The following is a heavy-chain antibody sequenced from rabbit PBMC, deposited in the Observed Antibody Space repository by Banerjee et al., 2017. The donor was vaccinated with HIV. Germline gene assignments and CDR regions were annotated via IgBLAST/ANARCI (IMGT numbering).Heavy chain of an antibody. CDR3: ARDLAGVIGWNFNL. CDR2: IYTGTSGST. Sequence: QSLEESGGDLVKPGASLTLTCTASGFSFSNYYYICWVRQAPEKGLELIACIYTGTSGSTWYANWAKGRFTISKTSSTTVTLQMTSLTAADTATYFCARDLAGVIGWNFNLWGQGTLVTVS. CDR1: GFSFSNYYY. V-gene: IGHV1S40*01. J-gene: IGHJ4*01. D-gene: IGHD4-1*01.